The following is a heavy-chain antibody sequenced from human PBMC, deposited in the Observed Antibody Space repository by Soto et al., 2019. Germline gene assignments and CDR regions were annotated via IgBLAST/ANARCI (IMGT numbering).Heavy chain of an antibody. Sequence: SETLSLTCSVSGDSIRDSFWSLARQPPGKGLEWIGLVHHTGNTNYNPSLETRVTMLVDTSANHFSLTLTSVTPADTAIYYCERGREDNSDHNCGHLFDSWGQGTLIAVSS. D-gene: IGHD3-22*01. CDR3: ERGREDNSDHNCGHLFDS. J-gene: IGHJ4*02. CDR2: VHHTGNT. CDR1: GDSIRDSF. V-gene: IGHV4-59*01.